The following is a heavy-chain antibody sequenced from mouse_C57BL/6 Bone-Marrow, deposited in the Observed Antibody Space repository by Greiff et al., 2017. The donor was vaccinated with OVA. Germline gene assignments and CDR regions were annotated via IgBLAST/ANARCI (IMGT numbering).Heavy chain of an antibody. V-gene: IGHV5-12*01. CDR3: ARRYYEGEFAY. D-gene: IGHD2-4*01. Sequence: EVKLMESGGGLVQPGGSLKLSCAASGFTFSDYYMYWVRQTPEKRLEWVAYISNGGGSTYYPDTVKGRFTISRDNAKNTLYLQMSRLKSEDTAMYYCARRYYEGEFAYWGQGTLVTVSA. J-gene: IGHJ3*01. CDR1: GFTFSDYY. CDR2: ISNGGGST.